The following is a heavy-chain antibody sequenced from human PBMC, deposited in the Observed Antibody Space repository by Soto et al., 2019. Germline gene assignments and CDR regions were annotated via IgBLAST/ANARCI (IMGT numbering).Heavy chain of an antibody. J-gene: IGHJ4*02. CDR1: GFTFSSYA. Sequence: EVQLLESGGGLVQPGGSLRLSCAASGFTFSSYAMSWVRQAPGKGLEWVSGISGSGDSTFYADSVKGRFTISRDNSKNTLFRKMNSLRAKNTAAFYCANGSLRYSFDSGGQGPLVTFPS. D-gene: IGHD3-16*01. CDR3: ANGSLRYSFDS. CDR2: ISGSGDST. V-gene: IGHV3-23*01.